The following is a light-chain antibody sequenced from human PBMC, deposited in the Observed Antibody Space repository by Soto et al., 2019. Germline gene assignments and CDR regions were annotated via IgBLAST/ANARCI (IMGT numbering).Light chain of an antibody. CDR3: SSYRSSSLYV. J-gene: IGLJ1*01. Sequence: QSALTQPASVSGSPGQSITISCTGTSSDVGGYNYVSWYQQHPGKAPKLMIYDVSNRPSGVSNRFSGSKSGNTASLTISGLQAEDEADHYCSSYRSSSLYVFGTGTKVTVL. V-gene: IGLV2-14*01. CDR2: DVS. CDR1: SSDVGGYNY.